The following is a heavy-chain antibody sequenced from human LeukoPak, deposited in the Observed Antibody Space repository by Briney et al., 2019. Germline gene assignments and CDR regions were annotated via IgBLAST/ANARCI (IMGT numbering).Heavy chain of an antibody. CDR1: GFTFSSYW. V-gene: IGHV3-74*01. CDR2: IKSDGST. J-gene: IGHJ1*01. Sequence: GGSLRLSCAASGFTFSSYWTHWVRQAPGKGLVCVSRIKSDGSTNYADYVKGRFTISRDNAKNTLSLQMNSLRAEDTGAYYCARAPSEIGGYYPEYFRHWGQGTLVTVSS. D-gene: IGHD3-22*01. CDR3: ARAPSEIGGYYPEYFRH.